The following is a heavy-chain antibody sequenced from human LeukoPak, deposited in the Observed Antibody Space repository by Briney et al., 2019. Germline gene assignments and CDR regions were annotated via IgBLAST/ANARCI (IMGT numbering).Heavy chain of an antibody. CDR2: IYSGDSDT. J-gene: IGHJ4*02. CDR3: ARPPAGSGVYYSFDY. Sequence: GESLKISCKGSGYNFTSYWLVWVRQMPGKGLEWIGGIYSGDSDTRYSPSFQGQVTMSADKSITTAYLQWSRLNASDTAMYYCARPPAGSGVYYSFDYWGQGTLVTVSS. CDR1: GYNFTSYW. V-gene: IGHV5-51*01. D-gene: IGHD6-25*01.